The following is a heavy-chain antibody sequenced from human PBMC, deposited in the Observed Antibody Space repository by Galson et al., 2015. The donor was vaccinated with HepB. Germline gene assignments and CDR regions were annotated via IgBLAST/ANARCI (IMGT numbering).Heavy chain of an antibody. Sequence: SVKVSCKASGYSFTTYYMHWVRQAPGQGLEWMGVIIPSSGDTTYAQKFQGRVSMTRDTPTSTVYLEFNSLRFEDTAVYFCARETHTSDFGENWFDPWGQGTLVTVSS. J-gene: IGHJ5*02. CDR1: GYSFTTYY. CDR2: IIPSSGDT. D-gene: IGHD3-10*01. V-gene: IGHV1-46*01. CDR3: ARETHTSDFGENWFDP.